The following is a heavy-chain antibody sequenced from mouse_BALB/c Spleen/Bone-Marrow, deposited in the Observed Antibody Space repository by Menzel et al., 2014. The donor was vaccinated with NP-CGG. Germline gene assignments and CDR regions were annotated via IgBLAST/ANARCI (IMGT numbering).Heavy chain of an antibody. J-gene: IGHJ2*01. CDR1: GFNIKDYY. D-gene: IGHD1-1*01. CDR3: ASYYGSSYDYFDY. Sequence: EVQLQESGAELVRPGALVKLSCKASGFNIKDYYMLWVKQRPEQGLEWIGWIDPENGNTIYDPKFQGKASITADTSSNTAYLQLSSLTSEDTAVYYCASYYGSSYDYFDYWGQGTTLTVSS. CDR2: IDPENGNT. V-gene: IGHV14-1*02.